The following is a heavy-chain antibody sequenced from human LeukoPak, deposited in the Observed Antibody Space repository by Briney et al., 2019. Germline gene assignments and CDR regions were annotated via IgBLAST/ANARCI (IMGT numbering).Heavy chain of an antibody. CDR1: GYTFTGYL. CDR2: INPKSGGT. J-gene: IGHJ4*02. CDR3: ARDLSTSSTWELDY. D-gene: IGHD2/OR15-2a*01. V-gene: IGHV1-2*02. Sequence: ASVKVSCKASGYTFTGYLIHWVGQAPGQGLEYMGWINPKSGGTEFAQRFQGRVTMTRDTSTSTASMELSRLRSDDTAVYYCARDLSTSSTWELDYWGQGTLVTVSS.